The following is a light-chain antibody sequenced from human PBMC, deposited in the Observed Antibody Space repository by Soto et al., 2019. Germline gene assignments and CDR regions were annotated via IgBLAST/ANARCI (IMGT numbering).Light chain of an antibody. Sequence: EIVMTQSPATLSVSPGARATLSCRASQSVSSILAWYQQKPGQAPRLLIYGASSRATGIPAGFSGSGSGTEFTLTISSLQSEDFAVYYCQQYNNWPPTFGQGTKVEIK. J-gene: IGKJ1*01. V-gene: IGKV3-15*01. CDR2: GAS. CDR1: QSVSSI. CDR3: QQYNNWPPT.